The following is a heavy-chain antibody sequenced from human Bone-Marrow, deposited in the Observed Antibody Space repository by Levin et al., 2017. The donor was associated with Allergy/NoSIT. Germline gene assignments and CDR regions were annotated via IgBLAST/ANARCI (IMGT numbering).Heavy chain of an antibody. J-gene: IGHJ4*02. Sequence: SETLSLTCAVSGYSISSGYYWGWIRQPPGKGLEWIGSIYHSGSTYYNPSLKSRVTISVDTSKNQFSLKLSSVTAADTAVYYCARVEGLGDFWSGYLYAGYYFDYWGQGTLVTVSS. CDR1: GYSISSGYY. D-gene: IGHD3-3*01. V-gene: IGHV4-38-2*01. CDR2: IYHSGST. CDR3: ARVEGLGDFWSGYLYAGYYFDY.